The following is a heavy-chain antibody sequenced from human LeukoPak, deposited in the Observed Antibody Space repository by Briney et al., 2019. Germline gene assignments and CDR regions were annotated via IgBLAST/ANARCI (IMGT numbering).Heavy chain of an antibody. Sequence: GGSLRLSCAASDSIFRHYGMHWVRQAPGKGLEWVAVIGDDGSNKHYADSVKGRFTLSRDNSKNTLYLQMDSLRAEDTAVYYCAGDNGYYPLTTYWGQGTLVTVS. CDR2: IGDDGSNK. J-gene: IGHJ1*01. V-gene: IGHV3-33*03. D-gene: IGHD3-22*01. CDR3: AGDNGYYPLTTY. CDR1: DSIFRHYG.